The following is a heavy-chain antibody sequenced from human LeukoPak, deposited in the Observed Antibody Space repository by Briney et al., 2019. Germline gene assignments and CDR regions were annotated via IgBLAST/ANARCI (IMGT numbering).Heavy chain of an antibody. J-gene: IGHJ6*03. CDR3: ARSKDFVVVPAARDDYYYYMDV. CDR2: IIPIFDTT. D-gene: IGHD2-2*01. V-gene: IGHV1-69*05. CDR1: GSTFSSYA. Sequence: ASVKVSCKASGSTFSSYAISWVRQAPGQGLEWMGGIIPIFDTTNYPQKFQGRVTITTDESTSTAYMELSSLRSEDTAVYYCARSKDFVVVPAARDDYYYYMDVWAKGTTVTVSS.